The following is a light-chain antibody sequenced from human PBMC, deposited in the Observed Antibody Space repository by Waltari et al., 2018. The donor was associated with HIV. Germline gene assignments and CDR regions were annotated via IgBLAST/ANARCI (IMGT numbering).Light chain of an antibody. V-gene: IGLV1-47*01. J-gene: IGLJ3*02. CDR2: RNN. CDR3: AAWDDSLSGRV. CDR1: SSNLGSNY. Sequence: QSVLTQPPSASGTPGQRVTISCSGSSSNLGSNYVYWYQQHPGPTPKLLIYRNNQRPSGVPDRFSGSKSGTSASLAISGLRSEDEADYYCAAWDDSLSGRVFGGGTKLTVL.